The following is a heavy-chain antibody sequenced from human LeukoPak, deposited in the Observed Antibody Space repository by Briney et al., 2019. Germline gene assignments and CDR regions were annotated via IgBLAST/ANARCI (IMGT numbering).Heavy chain of an antibody. CDR1: GFTFSSYA. V-gene: IGHV1-69*06. CDR2: IIPIFGTA. D-gene: IGHD1-26*01. J-gene: IGHJ6*03. Sequence: GGSLRLSCAASGFTFSSYAISWVRQAPGQGLEWMGGIIPIFGTANYAQKFQGRVTITADKSTSTAYMELSSLRSEDMAVYYCASSPNESGSYNPFYYYMDVWGKGTTVTVSS. CDR3: ASSPNESGSYNPFYYYMDV.